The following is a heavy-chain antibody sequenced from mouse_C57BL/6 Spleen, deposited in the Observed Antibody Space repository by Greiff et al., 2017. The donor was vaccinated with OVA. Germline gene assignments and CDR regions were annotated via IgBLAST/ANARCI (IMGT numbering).Heavy chain of an antibody. V-gene: IGHV2-9-1*01. CDR3: ARNSHYYGSSYGYFDV. CDR1: GFSLTSYA. Sequence: VKLLESGPGLVAPSQSLSITCTVSGFSLTSYAISWVRQPPGKGLEWLGVIWTGGGTNYNSALKSRLSISKDNSKSQVFLKMNRLQTDDTARDYCARNSHYYGSSYGYFDVWGTGTTVTVSS. D-gene: IGHD1-1*01. J-gene: IGHJ1*03. CDR2: IWTGGGT.